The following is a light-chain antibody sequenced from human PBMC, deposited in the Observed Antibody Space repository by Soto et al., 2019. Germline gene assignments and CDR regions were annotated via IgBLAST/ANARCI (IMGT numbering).Light chain of an antibody. Sequence: QSVLTQPPSASGTPGQTVTISCSGSSTNIGSNTVNWYQQLPGTAPKHLIYSNNQQPSGVPDRFSGSKSGTCASLAISGLQSEDEDDYYCAAWDDSLGGWVFGGGTKLTVL. CDR3: AAWDDSLGGWV. V-gene: IGLV1-44*01. CDR2: SNN. J-gene: IGLJ3*02. CDR1: STNIGSNT.